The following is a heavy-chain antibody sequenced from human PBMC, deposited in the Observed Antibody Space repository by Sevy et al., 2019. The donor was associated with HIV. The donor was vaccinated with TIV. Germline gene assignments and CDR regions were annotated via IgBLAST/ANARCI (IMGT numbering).Heavy chain of an antibody. CDR2: IKEDGSEK. CDR3: ASEGQWSHPGDY. Sequence: GGSLRLSCAASGFSFSSFWMSWVRQSPGKGLEWVANIKEDGSEKYYVDSVKGRFTISRDKVKNSLYLQMNSLRAEDTAEYYCASEGQWSHPGDYWGQGTLVTVSS. J-gene: IGHJ4*02. CDR1: GFSFSSFW. D-gene: IGHD2-15*01. V-gene: IGHV3-7*01.